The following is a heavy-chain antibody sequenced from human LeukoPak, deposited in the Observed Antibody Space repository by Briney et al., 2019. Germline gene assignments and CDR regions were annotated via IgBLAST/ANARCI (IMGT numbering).Heavy chain of an antibody. J-gene: IGHJ4*02. CDR3: ANGPSHYSWIYRYFDY. CDR1: GFTFDDYA. Sequence: GGSLRLSCVASGFTFDDYAMRWVRQAPGKGLEWVAGLSWDSTNIGYADSVKGRFTISTDNATNSLYMELNSLRIEDTAFYYCANGPSHYSWIYRYFDYWAQGPLVSVLS. V-gene: IGHV3-9*01. D-gene: IGHD1-26*01. CDR2: LSWDSTNI.